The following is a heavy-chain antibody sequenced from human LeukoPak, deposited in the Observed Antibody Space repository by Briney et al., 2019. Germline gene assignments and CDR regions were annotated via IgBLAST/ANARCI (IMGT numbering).Heavy chain of an antibody. CDR3: ARGVTIFGVIMYYFDY. CDR2: IYTSGST. V-gene: IGHV4-4*07. CDR1: GGSISSYY. Sequence: SETLSLTCTVSGGSISSYYWSWIRQPAGKGLEWIGRIYTSGSTNYNPSLKSRVTMSVDTSKNQFSLKLSSVTAADTAVYYCARGVTIFGVIMYYFDYWGQGTLVTVSS. D-gene: IGHD3-3*01. J-gene: IGHJ4*02.